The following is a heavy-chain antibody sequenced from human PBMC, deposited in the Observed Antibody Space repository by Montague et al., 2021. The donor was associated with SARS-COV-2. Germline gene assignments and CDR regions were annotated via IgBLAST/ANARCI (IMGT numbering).Heavy chain of an antibody. D-gene: IGHD2-15*01. V-gene: IGHV3-23*01. Sequence: SLRLSCAASGFTFSSYAMTWVRQAPGKGLEWVSAISDDGSSTYYADSVKGRFTISRDNSKNTLYLQMNSLRAEDTAVYYCAKRYRSGGSCYCGFDPWGQGTLVTVSS. CDR1: GFTFSSYA. J-gene: IGHJ5*02. CDR2: ISDDGSST. CDR3: AKRYRSGGSCYCGFDP.